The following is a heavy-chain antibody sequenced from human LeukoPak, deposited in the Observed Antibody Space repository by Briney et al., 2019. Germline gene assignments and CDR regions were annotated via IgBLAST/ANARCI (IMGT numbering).Heavy chain of an antibody. CDR2: ISGSGGST. D-gene: IGHD3-3*01. CDR1: GFTFSSYA. Sequence: GGSLRLSCAASGFTFSSYAMSWVRQAPGKGLEWVSAISGSGGSTYYADSVKGRFTISRDNSKNTLYLQMNSLRAEDTAVYYCAKDQIFGVVIISSYFDYWGQGTLVTVSS. J-gene: IGHJ4*02. CDR3: AKDQIFGVVIISSYFDY. V-gene: IGHV3-23*01.